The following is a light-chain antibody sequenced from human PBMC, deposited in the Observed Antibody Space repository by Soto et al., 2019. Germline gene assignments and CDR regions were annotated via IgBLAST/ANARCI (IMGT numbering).Light chain of an antibody. V-gene: IGKV3-11*01. Sequence: EIALTQSPATLSLSPGERATLSCRASQSVSSYLAWYQQKPGQAPRLLIYDASNRATGISARFSGSGSGTDFTLTISSLEPEDFALYYCQQRADWPITFGPGTKVDIK. J-gene: IGKJ3*01. CDR1: QSVSSY. CDR2: DAS. CDR3: QQRADWPIT.